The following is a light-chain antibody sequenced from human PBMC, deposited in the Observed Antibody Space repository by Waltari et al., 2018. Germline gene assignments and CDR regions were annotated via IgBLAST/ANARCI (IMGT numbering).Light chain of an antibody. J-gene: IGKJ1*01. Sequence: SGVTKKSVSRYFAWYQQKPGQAPRLLIYGATSRATGIPNRCSGSGSGTDFSLTIGRLEPEDFAVYYCQHYVSLPATFGQGTKVEIE. V-gene: IGKV3-20*01. CDR2: GAT. CDR1: KSVSRY. CDR3: QHYVSLPAT.